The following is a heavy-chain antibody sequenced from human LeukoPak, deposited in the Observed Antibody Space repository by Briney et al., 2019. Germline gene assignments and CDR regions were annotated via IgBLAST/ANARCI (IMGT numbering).Heavy chain of an antibody. J-gene: IGHJ5*02. CDR1: GYSFTSYW. CDR2: IYPGDSDT. V-gene: IGHV5-51*01. Sequence: AEYLMIFCKGSGYSFTSYWIGCVRRQPAKGLEWRVSIYPGDSDTRYSPSFQGQVTISVDKSVNTTSLQRSSLKVSDTAMYYCAKDWGLIWFDPWGQGTLVTVSS. D-gene: IGHD3-16*01. CDR3: AKDWGLIWFDP.